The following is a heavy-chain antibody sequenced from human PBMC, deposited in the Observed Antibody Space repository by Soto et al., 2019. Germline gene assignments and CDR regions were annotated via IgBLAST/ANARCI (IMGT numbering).Heavy chain of an antibody. CDR1: GVSFSSFA. CDR2: ISDDGASI. CDR3: ARENSVQAWLHHFDH. J-gene: IGHJ4*02. D-gene: IGHD5-18*01. Sequence: PGGSLGLACEASGVSFSSFAMNWVRQAPGRGLEWVSYISDDGASIYYADSLKGRFTISRDNAKNSLSLQMNNLRAEDTAVYYCARENSVQAWLHHFDHWGLGTLVTVSS. V-gene: IGHV3-48*03.